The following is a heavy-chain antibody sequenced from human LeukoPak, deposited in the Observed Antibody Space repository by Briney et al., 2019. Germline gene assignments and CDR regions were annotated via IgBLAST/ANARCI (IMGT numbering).Heavy chain of an antibody. CDR3: ATGRQGGVSDY. V-gene: IGHV3-11*05. J-gene: IGHJ4*02. CDR1: TSSSYY. CDR2: ISSSSTYT. D-gene: IGHD3-16*01. Sequence: TSSSYYWGWIRQAPGKGLEWVSYISSSSTYTNYADSVKGRFTISRDNAKNSLYLQMNSLRAEDTAVYYCATGRQGGVSDYWGQGTLVTVSS.